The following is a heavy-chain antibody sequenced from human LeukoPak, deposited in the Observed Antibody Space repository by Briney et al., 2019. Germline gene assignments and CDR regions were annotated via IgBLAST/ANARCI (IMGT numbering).Heavy chain of an antibody. CDR1: GFTFSSYS. V-gene: IGHV3-21*01. D-gene: IGHD2-15*01. Sequence: GGSLRLSCAASGFTFSSYSMNWVRQAPGKGLEWVSSISSSSSYIYYADSVRGRFTISRDNSKNTAYLQMNSLRAEDTAVYYCARDSTLVSHADYWGQGSLVTVSS. CDR2: ISSSSSYI. J-gene: IGHJ4*02. CDR3: ARDSTLVSHADY.